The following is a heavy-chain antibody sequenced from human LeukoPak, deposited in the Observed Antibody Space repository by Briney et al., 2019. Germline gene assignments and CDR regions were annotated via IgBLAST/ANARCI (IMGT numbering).Heavy chain of an antibody. D-gene: IGHD6-13*01. CDR2: IRYDGSNK. CDR1: GFTFSSYG. V-gene: IGHV3-30*02. J-gene: IGHJ6*03. Sequence: GGSLRLSCAASGFTFSSYGMHWVRQAPGKGLEWVAFIRYDGSNKYYADSVKGRFTISRDNSKNTLYLQMNSLRSEDTAVYYCAREPHPLYSSSTTEGYYYYYMDVWGKGTTVTISS. CDR3: AREPHPLYSSSTTEGYYYYYMDV.